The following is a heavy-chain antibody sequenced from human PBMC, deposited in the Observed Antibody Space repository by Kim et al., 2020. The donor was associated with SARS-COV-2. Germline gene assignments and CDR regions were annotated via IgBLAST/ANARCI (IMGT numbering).Heavy chain of an antibody. CDR2: IFPADSDT. V-gene: IGHV5-51*01. CDR1: GYSFPSNR. Sequence: GESLKISCQGSGYSFPSNRIGWVRQMPGKGPEWMGIIFPADSDTRYNPSFQGQVTVSADKSINTAYLQWSGLKTSDTAIYYCVRLTPIFSGYYMGYFDNWGQGTLVTVS. CDR3: VRLTPIFSGYYMGYFDN. J-gene: IGHJ4*02. D-gene: IGHD3-9*01.